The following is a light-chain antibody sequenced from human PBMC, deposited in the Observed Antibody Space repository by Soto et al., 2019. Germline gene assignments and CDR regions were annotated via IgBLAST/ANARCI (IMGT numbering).Light chain of an antibody. CDR2: AAS. Sequence: MTSSPSAPSETKGDRVTITCRASQGISSYLAWYQQKPGKAPKLLIYAASTLQSGVPSRFSGSGSGTDFTLTISCLQSEDFATYYCRQYYSYPLTFGQGTKV. CDR3: RQYYSYPLT. CDR1: QGISSY. J-gene: IGKJ1*01. V-gene: IGKV1-8*01.